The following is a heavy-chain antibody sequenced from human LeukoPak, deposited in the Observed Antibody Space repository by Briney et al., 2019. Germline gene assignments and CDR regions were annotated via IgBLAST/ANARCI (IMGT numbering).Heavy chain of an antibody. Sequence: PSETLSHTCTVSGGSISSSSYYWGWIRQPPGKGLEWIGSIYYSGSTYYNPSLKSRVTISVDTSKNQFSLKLSSVTAADTAVYYCAREGTVVTPGWFDPWGQGTLVTVSS. J-gene: IGHJ5*02. CDR1: GGSISSSSYY. CDR2: IYYSGST. CDR3: AREGTVVTPGWFDP. V-gene: IGHV4-39*07. D-gene: IGHD4-23*01.